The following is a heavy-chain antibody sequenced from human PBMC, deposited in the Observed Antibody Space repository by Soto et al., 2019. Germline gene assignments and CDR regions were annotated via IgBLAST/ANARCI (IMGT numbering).Heavy chain of an antibody. CDR2: IYYSGST. D-gene: IGHD1-26*01. CDR1: GGSISSSSYY. Sequence: SETLSLTCTVSGGSISSSSYYWGWIRQPPGKGLEWIGSIYYSGSTYYNPSLKSRVTISVDTSKNQFSLKLSSLTAADTAVYYCARQGGSYRYFDYWGQGTLVTVSS. J-gene: IGHJ4*02. V-gene: IGHV4-39*01. CDR3: ARQGGSYRYFDY.